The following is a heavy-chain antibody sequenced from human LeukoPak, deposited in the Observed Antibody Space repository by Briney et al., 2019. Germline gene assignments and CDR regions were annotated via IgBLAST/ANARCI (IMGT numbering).Heavy chain of an antibody. V-gene: IGHV4-59*04. J-gene: IGHJ5*02. CDR3: ARLPVSYNWFDP. D-gene: IGHD2-2*01. Sequence: SETLSLTCTVSGGSISSYYWSWIRQHPGKGLEWIGYIYYSGSTYYNPSLKSRVTISVDTSKNQFSLKLSSVTAADTAVYYCARLPVSYNWFDPWGQGTLVTVSS. CDR2: IYYSGST. CDR1: GGSISSYY.